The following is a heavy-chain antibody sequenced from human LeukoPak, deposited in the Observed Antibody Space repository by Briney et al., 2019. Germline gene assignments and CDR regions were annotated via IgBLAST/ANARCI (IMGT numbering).Heavy chain of an antibody. V-gene: IGHV4-61*03. CDR2: IYYSGST. J-gene: IGHJ6*03. CDR3: ARTTTVRGTYYMDV. CDR1: GGSISSGSYY. D-gene: IGHD3-10*01. Sequence: SETLSLTCTVSGGSISSGSYYWSWIRQPPGKGLEWIGYIYYSGSTNYNPSLKSRVTISVGTSKNRFSLKLRSVTAADTAVYYCARTTTVRGTYYMDVWGKGTTVTVSS.